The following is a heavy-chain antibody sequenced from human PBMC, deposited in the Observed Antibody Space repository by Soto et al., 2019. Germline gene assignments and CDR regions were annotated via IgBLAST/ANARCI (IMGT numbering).Heavy chain of an antibody. Sequence: SETLSLTCTVSGVSISSGGYYWGWIRQHPGKGLEWIGNIYHSGITYYNPSLKSRVIMSLDTSKNRVSLNLKSVTAAKTALHYCASVVGCDSEYYFAYWGQGTPVAVSS. J-gene: IGHJ4*02. CDR2: IYHSGIT. D-gene: IGHD2-21*02. CDR1: GVSISSGGYY. V-gene: IGHV4-31*03. CDR3: ASVVGCDSEYYFAY.